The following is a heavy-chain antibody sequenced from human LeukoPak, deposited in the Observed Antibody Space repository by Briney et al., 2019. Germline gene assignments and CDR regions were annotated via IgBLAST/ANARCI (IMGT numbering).Heavy chain of an antibody. CDR3: ARDLSQDFLSGYLDAFDL. J-gene: IGHJ3*01. CDR1: GFTFSKYS. V-gene: IGHV3-48*01. CDR2: IGSSSSTI. D-gene: IGHD3-3*01. Sequence: GGSLRLSCETSGFTFSKYSMNWVRQAPGKGLEWVSHIGSSSSTIHYADSVKGRFTFSRDNAKNSLYLQMNSLTAEDTAVYYCARDLSQDFLSGYLDAFDLWGQGTMVTVSS.